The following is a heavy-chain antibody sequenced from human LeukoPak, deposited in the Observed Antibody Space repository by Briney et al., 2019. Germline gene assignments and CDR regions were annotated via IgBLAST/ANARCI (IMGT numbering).Heavy chain of an antibody. V-gene: IGHV3-9*01. D-gene: IGHD1-26*01. CDR2: ISWNSGSI. J-gene: IGHJ4*02. CDR3: ARDSYGWHDRWDY. Sequence: PGGSLRLSCAASGFTFDDYAMHWVRQAPGKGLEWVSGISWNSGSIGYADSVKGRFTISRDNAKDSLFLQMNSLRTEDTGVYYCARDSYGWHDRWDYWGLGTQVIVSS. CDR1: GFTFDDYA.